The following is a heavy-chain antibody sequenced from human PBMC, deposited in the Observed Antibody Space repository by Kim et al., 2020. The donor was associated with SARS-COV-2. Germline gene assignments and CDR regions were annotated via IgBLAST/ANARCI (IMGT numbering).Heavy chain of an antibody. D-gene: IGHD1-26*01. J-gene: IGHJ4*02. V-gene: IGHV4-59*01. CDR1: GGSINNYY. CDR2: ISYTGSP. Sequence: SETLSLTCTVSGGSINNYYWSWVRQPPGKRPAWIGWISYTGSPNYIPSFKSRVTISVDTSKNQFSLKLTSVTAADTAVYYCARFTGAQYYFDLWGPGTLVTVSS. CDR3: ARFTGAQYYFDL.